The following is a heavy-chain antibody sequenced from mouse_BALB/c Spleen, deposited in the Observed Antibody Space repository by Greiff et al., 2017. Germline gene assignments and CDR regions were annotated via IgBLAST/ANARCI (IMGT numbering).Heavy chain of an antibody. V-gene: IGHV1-7*01. CDR2: INPSTGYT. CDR3: ARSPFTTRYFDY. J-gene: IGHJ2*01. CDR1: GYTFTSYW. D-gene: IGHD1-1*01. Sequence: QVQLQQPGAELVKPGASVKLSCKASGYTFTSYWMHWVKQRPGQGLEWIGYINPSTGYTEYNQKFKDKATLTADKSSSTAYMQLSSLTSEDSAVYYCARSPFTTRYFDYWGQGTTLTVSS.